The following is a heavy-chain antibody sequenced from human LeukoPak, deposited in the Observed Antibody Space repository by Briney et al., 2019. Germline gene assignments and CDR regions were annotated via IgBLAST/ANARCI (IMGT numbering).Heavy chain of an antibody. CDR3: ARDRDYYDSSGYWTPLDY. CDR1: GGSISSYY. CDR2: LYTSGST. V-gene: IGHV4-4*07. J-gene: IGHJ4*02. D-gene: IGHD3-22*01. Sequence: SETLSLTCTVSGGSISSYYWSWIRQPAGKGLEWIGRLYTSGSTNYNPSLKSRVTMSRDTSKNQLSLKLRSVTAADTAVYYCARDRDYYDSSGYWTPLDYWGQGTLVTVSS.